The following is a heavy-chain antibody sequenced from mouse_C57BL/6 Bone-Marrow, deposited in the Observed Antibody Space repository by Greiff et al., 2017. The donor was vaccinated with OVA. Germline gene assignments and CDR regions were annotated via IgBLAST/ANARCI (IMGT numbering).Heavy chain of an antibody. Sequence: LVESGPELVKPGASVKISCKASGYAFSSSWMNWVKQRPGKGLEWIGRIYPGDGDTNYNGKFKGKATLTADKSSSTAYMQLSSLTSEDSAVYFCASPYYYGIFDYWGQGTTLTVSS. J-gene: IGHJ2*01. CDR2: IYPGDGDT. D-gene: IGHD1-1*01. CDR1: GYAFSSSW. V-gene: IGHV1-82*01. CDR3: ASPYYYGIFDY.